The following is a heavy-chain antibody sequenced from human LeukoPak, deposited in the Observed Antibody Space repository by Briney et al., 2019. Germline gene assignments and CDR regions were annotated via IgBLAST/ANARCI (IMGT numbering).Heavy chain of an antibody. CDR3: AKSETAKYYDFWSGPTDY. D-gene: IGHD3-3*01. Sequence: GGSLRLSCAASGFTFDDYAMHWVRQAPGKGLEWVSGISWNSGSIGYADSVKGRFTISRDNAKNSLYLQMNSLRAEDRALYYCAKSETAKYYDFWSGPTDYWGQGTLVTVSS. J-gene: IGHJ4*02. CDR2: ISWNSGSI. CDR1: GFTFDDYA. V-gene: IGHV3-9*01.